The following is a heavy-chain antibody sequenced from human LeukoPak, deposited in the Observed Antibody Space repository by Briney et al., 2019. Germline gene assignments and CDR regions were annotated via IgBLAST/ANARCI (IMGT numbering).Heavy chain of an antibody. V-gene: IGHV4-59*08. D-gene: IGHD3-22*01. J-gene: IGHJ4*02. Sequence: PSETLSLTCPLSGASISTFFRRCIWQPPRKGLEWIGHIYFSGSTNYNPSLESRVTISVDTSKNQFSLTLSSVTAADTAVYYCARHKSSGSYPLDYWGQGILVTVSS. CDR1: GASISTFF. CDR2: IYFSGST. CDR3: ARHKSSGSYPLDY.